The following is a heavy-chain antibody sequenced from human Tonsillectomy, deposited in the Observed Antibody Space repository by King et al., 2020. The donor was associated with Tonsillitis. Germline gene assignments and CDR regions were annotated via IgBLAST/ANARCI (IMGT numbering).Heavy chain of an antibody. J-gene: IGHJ4*02. CDR3: AKDVWGSGCFDF. Sequence: VQLVESGGGVVQPGGSLRLSCAASGFTFNIYGMHWVRQAPGKGLEWVAFIRHDENNKYYADSVKGRFTISRDNSKNTLYLQMNSLRTEDTAIYYCAKDVWGSGCFDFWGQGTLVTVS. CDR1: GFTFNIYG. D-gene: IGHD7-27*01. V-gene: IGHV3-30*02. CDR2: IRHDENNK.